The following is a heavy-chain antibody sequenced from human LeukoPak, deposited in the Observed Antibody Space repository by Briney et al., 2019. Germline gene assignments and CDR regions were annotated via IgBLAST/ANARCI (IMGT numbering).Heavy chain of an antibody. CDR1: GFTFSSYG. CDR2: ISYDGSKK. J-gene: IGHJ4*02. CDR3: ANDQWELRAFFDY. Sequence: HPGRSLRLSCAASGFTFSSYGMHWVRQAPGKGLEWVAVISYDGSKKYYADSVKGRFTISRDNSKNTLYLQMNSLRAEDTAVYYCANDQWELRAFFDYWGQGALVTVSS. V-gene: IGHV3-30*18. D-gene: IGHD1-26*01.